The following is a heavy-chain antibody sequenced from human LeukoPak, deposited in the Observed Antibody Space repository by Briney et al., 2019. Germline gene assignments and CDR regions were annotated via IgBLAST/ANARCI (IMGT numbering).Heavy chain of an antibody. D-gene: IGHD3-3*01. CDR1: GGSFSGYY. J-gene: IGHJ5*02. V-gene: IGHV4-34*01. CDR3: AGRRIKIFGEVIRSRRHWFDP. CDR2: INHSGST. Sequence: SETLSLTCAVYGGSFSGYYWSWIRQPPGKGLEWIGEINHSGSTNYNPSLNSRVTISLDTSKNQFSLKLNSVTAADTAVYYCAGRRIKIFGEVIRSRRHWFDPWGQGTLVTVSS.